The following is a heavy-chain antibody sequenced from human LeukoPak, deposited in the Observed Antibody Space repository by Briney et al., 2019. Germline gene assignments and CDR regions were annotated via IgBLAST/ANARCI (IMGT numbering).Heavy chain of an antibody. CDR1: GFTFSSYS. J-gene: IGHJ4*02. CDR3: AGDPEGYSYGEGDY. V-gene: IGHV3-21*01. D-gene: IGHD5-18*01. CDR2: ISSSSSYI. Sequence: GGSLRLSCAASGFTFSSYSMNWVRQAPGKGLEWVSSISSSSSYIYYADSVKGRFTISRDNAKNSLYLQMNSLRAEDTAVYYCAGDPEGYSYGEGDYWGQGTLVTVSS.